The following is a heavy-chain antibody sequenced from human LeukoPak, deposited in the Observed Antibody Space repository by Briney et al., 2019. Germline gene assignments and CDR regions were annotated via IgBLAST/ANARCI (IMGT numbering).Heavy chain of an antibody. CDR3: AEPEGGYYDIRPD. CDR1: GFAISDYS. V-gene: IGHV3-23*01. D-gene: IGHD3-22*01. J-gene: IGHJ4*02. CDR2: ISGSGGST. Sequence: PGGSLRLSCAASGFAISDYSMSWVRQAPGKGLEWVSAISGSGGSTYYADSVKGRFTISRDNSKNTLYLQMNSLRAEDTAVYYCAEPEGGYYDIRPDWGQGTLVTVSS.